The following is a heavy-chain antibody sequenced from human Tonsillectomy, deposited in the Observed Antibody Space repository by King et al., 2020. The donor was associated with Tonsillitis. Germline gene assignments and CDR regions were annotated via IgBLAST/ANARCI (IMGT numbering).Heavy chain of an antibody. CDR2: ISTSSSSI. CDR1: GFTFSNYN. Sequence: VQLVESGGGLVQPGGSLRLSCAASGFTFSNYNMNWVRQAPGKGLEWVSYISTSSSSIYYAESVKGRFTISRDNAKNSLYLQMNSLRAEDTAVYYCAVDYYDSSGYYRGGYWGQGTLVTGSS. V-gene: IGHV3-48*04. CDR3: AVDYYDSSGYYRGGY. J-gene: IGHJ4*02. D-gene: IGHD3-22*01.